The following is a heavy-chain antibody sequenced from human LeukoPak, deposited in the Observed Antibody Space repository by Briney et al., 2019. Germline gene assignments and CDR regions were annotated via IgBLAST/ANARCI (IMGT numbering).Heavy chain of an antibody. J-gene: IGHJ4*02. CDR1: GGSISSGGYY. D-gene: IGHD3-22*01. V-gene: IGHV4-31*03. CDR2: IYYSGST. CDR3: ASNHDSSGKAFDY. Sequence: SETLSLTCTVSGGSISSGGYYWSWIRQHPGKGLEWIGYIYYSGSTYYNPSLKSRFTISVDTSKNQFSLKLSSVTAADTAVYYCASNHDSSGKAFDYWGQGTLVTVSS.